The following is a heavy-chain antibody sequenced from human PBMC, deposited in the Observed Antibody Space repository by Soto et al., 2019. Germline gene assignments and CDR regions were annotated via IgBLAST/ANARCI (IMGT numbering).Heavy chain of an antibody. Sequence: QEQLQESGPGLVEPSGTLSLTCAVSGDSLRRTNWWSWVRLPPGEGLEGIGETSQTGGTKYSPSLKRRVAISVDKSNNHISLKLSYVTAADTAVFFGVRHGGATFASWGQGIPVTVSS. CDR1: GDSLRRTNW. D-gene: IGHD2-21*01. V-gene: IGHV4-4*02. CDR2: TSQTGGT. CDR3: VRHGGATFAS. J-gene: IGHJ4*02.